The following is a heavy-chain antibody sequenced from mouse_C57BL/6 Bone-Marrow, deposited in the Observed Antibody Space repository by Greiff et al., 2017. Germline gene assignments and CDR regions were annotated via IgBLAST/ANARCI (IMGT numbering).Heavy chain of an antibody. D-gene: IGHD1-1*01. CDR3: ARPGPYYYGSSPFAY. Sequence: EVKVVESGGGLVKPGGSLKLSCAASGFTFSDYGMHWVRQAPEKGLEWVAYISSGSSTIYYADTVKGRFTISRDNAKNTLFLQMTSLRSEDTAMYYCARPGPYYYGSSPFAYWGQGTLVTVSA. V-gene: IGHV5-17*01. CDR2: ISSGSSTI. CDR1: GFTFSDYG. J-gene: IGHJ3*01.